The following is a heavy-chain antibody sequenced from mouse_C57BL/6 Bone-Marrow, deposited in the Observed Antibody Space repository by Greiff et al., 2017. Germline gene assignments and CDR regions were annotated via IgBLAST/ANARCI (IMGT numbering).Heavy chain of an antibody. CDR1: GYSITSGYD. D-gene: IGHD1-1*01. V-gene: IGHV3-1*01. Sequence: EVKLMESGPGMVKPSQSLSLTCTVTGYSITSGYDWHWIRHFPGNKLEWMGYISYSGSTNYNPSLKSRIPITHDTSKNHFFLKLNSVTTEDTATYYCARDGYYGSSYDWYFDVWGTGTTVTVSS. J-gene: IGHJ1*03. CDR2: ISYSGST. CDR3: ARDGYYGSSYDWYFDV.